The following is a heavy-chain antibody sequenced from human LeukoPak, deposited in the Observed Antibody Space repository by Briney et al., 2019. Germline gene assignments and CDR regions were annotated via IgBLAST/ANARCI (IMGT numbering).Heavy chain of an antibody. Sequence: SETLSLTCTVSGGSISSYYWGWIRQTPGKGLEWIGNIFYSGGTYYSPSLTSRVTISLDTSRNQFSLKLNSVTAADTAVYYCAKSNGYGLVDIWGQGTLVTVSS. CDR3: AKSNGYGLVDI. CDR1: GGSISSYY. J-gene: IGHJ4*02. D-gene: IGHD3-10*01. CDR2: IFYSGGT. V-gene: IGHV4-59*04.